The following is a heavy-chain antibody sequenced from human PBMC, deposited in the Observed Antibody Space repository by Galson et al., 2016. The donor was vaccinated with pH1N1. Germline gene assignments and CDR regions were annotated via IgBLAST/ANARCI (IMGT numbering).Heavy chain of an antibody. CDR3: ARRWFGEYIDN. Sequence: SETLSLTCTVSGGSMSNSNYYWGWIRQPPGKGLEWLGSVYYSGTTYYNPSLKSRVTISADTSKNQFSLRLSSVTAADTAIYYCARRWFGEYIDNWGQGTLVTVSS. CDR2: VYYSGTT. D-gene: IGHD3-10*01. J-gene: IGHJ4*02. CDR1: GGSMSNSNYY. V-gene: IGHV4-39*01.